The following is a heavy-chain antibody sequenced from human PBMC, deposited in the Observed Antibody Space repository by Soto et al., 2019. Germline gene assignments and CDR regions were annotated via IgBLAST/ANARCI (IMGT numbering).Heavy chain of an antibody. CDR3: AKAVTTSGYFSYAFDI. D-gene: IGHD3-3*01. V-gene: IGHV3-9*01. J-gene: IGHJ3*02. CDR1: GFTFSSYA. CDR2: ISWNGGNR. Sequence: GGSLRLSCAASGFTFSSYAMSWVRQASGKGLEWVSGISWNGGNRGYADSVKGRFTISRDNAKNSLYLQMNSLRAEDTALYYCAKAVTTSGYFSYAFDIWGQGTMVTVSS.